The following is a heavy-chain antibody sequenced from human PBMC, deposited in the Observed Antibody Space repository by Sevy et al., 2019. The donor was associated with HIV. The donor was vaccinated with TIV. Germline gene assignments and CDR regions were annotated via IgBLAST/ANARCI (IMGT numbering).Heavy chain of an antibody. Sequence: ASVKVSCKVSGYTLTKLSMHWVRQAPGKGLEWMGSFDPEDGETIHAQRFQGRLSMTEDTSTETAYMEMCSLNSEDTAVYYCATTKDYYDNSGDPFDYWGQGSLVTVSS. D-gene: IGHD3-22*01. CDR1: GYTLTKLS. CDR3: ATTKDYYDNSGDPFDY. J-gene: IGHJ4*02. V-gene: IGHV1-24*01. CDR2: FDPEDGET.